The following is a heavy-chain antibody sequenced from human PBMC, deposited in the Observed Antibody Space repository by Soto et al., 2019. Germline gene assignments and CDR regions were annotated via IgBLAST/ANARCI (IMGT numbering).Heavy chain of an antibody. J-gene: IGHJ6*02. Sequence: SLRRSDPASLVTGSSYEMNWVRRAPGKGLEGVSYISSSGITIYYADSVKGRFTISRDNAKNSLYLQMNSLSAEDTAVYYCARAAYCSGGSCYPGAYGMDVWGQGPTVNVSS. CDR3: ARAAYCSGGSCYPGAYGMDV. CDR2: ISSSGITI. CDR1: LVTGSSYE. V-gene: IGHV3-48*03. D-gene: IGHD2-15*01.